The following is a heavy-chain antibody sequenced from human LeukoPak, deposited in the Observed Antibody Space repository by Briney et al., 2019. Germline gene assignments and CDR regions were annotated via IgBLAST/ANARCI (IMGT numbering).Heavy chain of an antibody. CDR2: IYHSGST. J-gene: IGHJ4*02. Sequence: SSETLSLTCAVSGYSISSGYYWGWIRQPPGKGLEWIGSIYHSGSTYYNPSLKRRVTISVDTFKNQFSLKLSSVTAADTAVYYCARQSGYPDYWGQGTLVTVSS. CDR3: ARQSGYPDY. CDR1: GYSISSGYY. D-gene: IGHD3-22*01. V-gene: IGHV4-38-2*01.